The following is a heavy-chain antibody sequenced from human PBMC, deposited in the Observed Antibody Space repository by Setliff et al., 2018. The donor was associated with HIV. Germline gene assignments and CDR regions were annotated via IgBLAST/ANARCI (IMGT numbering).Heavy chain of an antibody. CDR2: IIPILGIP. Sequence: SVKVSCKASGDIVSINWVRQAPGQRLEWMGGIIPILGIPNYAQKFQGRVTITADKSTTTVYMELSSLGSEDTAVYYCARGQTTNNIKAEAFDIWGQGTLVTVS. J-gene: IGHJ3*02. V-gene: IGHV1-69*10. D-gene: IGHD1-20*01. CDR3: ARGQTTNNIKAEAFDI. CDR1: GDIVS.